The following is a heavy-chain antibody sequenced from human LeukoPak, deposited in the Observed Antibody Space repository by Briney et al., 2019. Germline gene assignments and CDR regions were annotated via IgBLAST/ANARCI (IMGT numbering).Heavy chain of an antibody. CDR1: GDSLSSCGYY. V-gene: IGHV4-31*03. CDR3: VRDVSQRRQFDY. CDR2: IYHSGST. J-gene: IGHJ4*02. D-gene: IGHD1-1*01. Sequence: PSQTLSLTCTVSGDSLSSCGYYWSWIRQHPGMGLVWIGYIYHSGSTYYNPSLKSRVTISVDRSKNQFSLKLSSVTAADTAVYYCVRDVSQRRQFDYWGQGILVTVSS.